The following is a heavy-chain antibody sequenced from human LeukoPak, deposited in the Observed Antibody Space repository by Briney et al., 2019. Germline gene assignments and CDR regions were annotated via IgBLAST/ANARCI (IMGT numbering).Heavy chain of an antibody. CDR2: IINSGDAT. V-gene: IGHV3-23*01. CDR1: GLTFSNFS. CDR3: AKMKGHPLPKYYMDV. Sequence: PGGSLRLSCAASGLTFSNFSLSWVRRTPGKGLEGVSRIINSGDATLYAASVKVRFTISRDNSKVTLYLEMNGLRAEDTAIYYCAKMKGHPLPKYYMDVWGEGTTVSV. J-gene: IGHJ6*03.